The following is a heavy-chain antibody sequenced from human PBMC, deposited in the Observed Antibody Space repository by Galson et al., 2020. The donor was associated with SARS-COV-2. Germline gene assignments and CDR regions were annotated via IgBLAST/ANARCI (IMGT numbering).Heavy chain of an antibody. CDR3: ASEVGATTWSVGAFDI. CDR2: MNPNSGNT. CDR1: GYTFTSYD. V-gene: IGHV1-8*01. D-gene: IGHD1-26*01. Sequence: ASVKVSCKASGYTFTSYDLNWVRQATGQGLEWMGWMNPNSGNTGYAQKFQGRVTMTRNTSISTAYMELSSLRSEDTAVYYCASEVGATTWSVGAFDIWGQGTMVTVS. J-gene: IGHJ3*02.